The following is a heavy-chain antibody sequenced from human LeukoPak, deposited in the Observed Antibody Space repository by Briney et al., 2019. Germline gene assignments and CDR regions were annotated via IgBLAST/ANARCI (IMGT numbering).Heavy chain of an antibody. CDR3: ARDRELDDFWDAYDI. D-gene: IGHD3/OR15-3a*01. V-gene: IGHV6-1*01. CDR1: GDSVSNNSAA. Sequence: SQTLSLTCAISGDSVSNNSAAWTWIRQSPSRGLEWLGRTYKRSKWYNDYAPSVKGRITINPDTSKNQFSLQLNSVTPEDTAVYYCARDRELDDFWDAYDIWGQGTMVIVSS. J-gene: IGHJ3*02. CDR2: TYKRSKWYN.